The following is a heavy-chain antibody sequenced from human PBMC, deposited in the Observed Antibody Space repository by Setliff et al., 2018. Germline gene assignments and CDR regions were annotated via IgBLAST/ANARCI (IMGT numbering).Heavy chain of an antibody. D-gene: IGHD4-17*01. CDR3: ARDPLTTNRRRAFDI. CDR1: GGSISSGGYY. V-gene: IGHV4-31*11. J-gene: IGHJ3*02. CDR2: IYYSGST. Sequence: TLSLTCAVSGGSISSGGYYWSWIRQHPGKGLEWIGYIYYSGSTYYNPSLKSRVTISVDTSKNQFSLKLSSVTAADTAVYYCARDPLTTNRRRAFDIWGQGTMVTVSS.